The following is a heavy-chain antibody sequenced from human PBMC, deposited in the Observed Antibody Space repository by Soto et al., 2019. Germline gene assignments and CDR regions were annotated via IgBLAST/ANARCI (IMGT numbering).Heavy chain of an antibody. V-gene: IGHV1-69*13. CDR3: ARGIVVVPAAIPDWFDP. CDR2: IIPIFGTA. J-gene: IGHJ5*02. D-gene: IGHD2-2*02. Sequence: SVKVSCKASGGTFSSYAISWVRQAPGQGLEWMGGIIPIFGTANYAQKFQGRVTITADESTSTAYMGLSSLRSEDTAVYYCARGIVVVPAAIPDWFDPWGQGTLVTVSS. CDR1: GGTFSSYA.